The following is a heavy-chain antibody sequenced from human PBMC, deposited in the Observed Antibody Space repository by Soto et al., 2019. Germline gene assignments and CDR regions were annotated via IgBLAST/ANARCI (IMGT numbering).Heavy chain of an antibody. V-gene: IGHV1-2*02. CDR2: IDPKSGGT. J-gene: IGHJ4*02. D-gene: IGHD3-16*01. CDR1: GHTFITYF. Sequence: QLQLVQSGAQVTKPGASVQVSCRISGHTFITYFIHWGRQAPGQGLEWMGWIDPKSGGTTYEQKFRGRVTMTRDTSINTAYMYLNRLTSDDTAMYYCASVSVDVPEWGQGTLITVSS. CDR3: ASVSVDVPE.